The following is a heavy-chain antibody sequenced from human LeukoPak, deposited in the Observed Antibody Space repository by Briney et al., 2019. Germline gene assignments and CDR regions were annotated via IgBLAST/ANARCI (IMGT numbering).Heavy chain of an antibody. CDR3: ARARTSSWSTDY. CDR2: INPNSGGT. CDR1: GYTLTGYY. J-gene: IGHJ4*02. D-gene: IGHD6-13*01. V-gene: IGHV1-2*06. Sequence: ASVKVSCKASGYTLTGYYMHWVRQAPGQGLEWMGRINPNSGGTNYAQKVQGSVTMTRDTSISTAYMELSRLRSDDTAVYYCARARTSSWSTDYWGQGTLVTVSS.